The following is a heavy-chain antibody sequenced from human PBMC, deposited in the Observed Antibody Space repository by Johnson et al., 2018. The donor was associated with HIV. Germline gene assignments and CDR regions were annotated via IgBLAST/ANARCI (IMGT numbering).Heavy chain of an antibody. V-gene: IGHV3-30*04. J-gene: IGHJ3*02. Sequence: QVQLVESGGGVVQPGRSLRLSCAASGFVFSSIAIHWVRQAPGKGLEWVAVILYDGSNTLYADCVKGRFTISRDNSKNTVYLQMNSLRTEDTAVYYCAKDVGNYWPDAFDIWGQGTLVTVSS. D-gene: IGHD3-22*01. CDR2: ILYDGSNT. CDR3: AKDVGNYWPDAFDI. CDR1: GFVFSSIA.